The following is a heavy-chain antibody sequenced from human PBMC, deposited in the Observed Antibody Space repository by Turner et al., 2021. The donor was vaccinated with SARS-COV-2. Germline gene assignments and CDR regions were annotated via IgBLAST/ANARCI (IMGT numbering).Heavy chain of an antibody. D-gene: IGHD6-19*01. CDR3: ARHRPNSSGWYYYGMDV. V-gene: IGHV4-39*01. CDR1: GDSISSSNYY. CDR2: ISYSGTT. J-gene: IGHJ6*02. Sequence: QLQLQESGPGLVRPSETLSLTCTVPGDSISSSNYYWGWIRQPPGKGLEWIASISYSGTTYYNPSLRSRVTISVDTSRNQFSLKLSSVTAADTGIYYCARHRPNSSGWYYYGMDVWGQGTTVTVSS.